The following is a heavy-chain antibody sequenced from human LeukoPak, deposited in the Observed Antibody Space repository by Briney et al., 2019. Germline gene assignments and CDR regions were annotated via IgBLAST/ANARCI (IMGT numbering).Heavy chain of an antibody. CDR1: GGSFSGYY. D-gene: IGHD6-19*01. J-gene: IGHJ4*02. CDR3: ARDLRYSSHTLDY. V-gene: IGHV4-34*01. CDR2: INHSGST. Sequence: PSETLSLTCAVYGGSFSGYYWSWIRQPPGKGLEWIGEINHSGSTNYNPSLKSRVTISVDTSKNQFSLKLSSVTAADTAVYYCARDLRYSSHTLDYWGQGTLVTVSS.